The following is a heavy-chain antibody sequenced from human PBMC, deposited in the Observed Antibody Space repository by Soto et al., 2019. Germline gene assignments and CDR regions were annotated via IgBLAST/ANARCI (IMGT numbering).Heavy chain of an antibody. Sequence: QVQLQESGPGLVKPSGTLSLTCAVSGGSISSSNWWSWVRQPPGKGLEWIGEIYHSGSTNYNPSLMRRVTISLDKSKNQFSLTLSSVTAADTAVYYCAAGSGSYAVFGMDVWGQVTTVTVSS. CDR1: GGSISSSNW. CDR3: AAGSGSYAVFGMDV. D-gene: IGHD3-10*01. J-gene: IGHJ6*02. V-gene: IGHV4-4*02. CDR2: IYHSGST.